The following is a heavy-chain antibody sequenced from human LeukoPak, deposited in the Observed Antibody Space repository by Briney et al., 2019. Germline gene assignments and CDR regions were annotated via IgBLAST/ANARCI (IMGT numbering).Heavy chain of an antibody. CDR1: GGSISSSRYY. V-gene: IGHV4-39*01. J-gene: IGHJ6*03. CDR3: ASVRRGFGESSKYYAYYYMGV. CDR2: SYYSGST. Sequence: SETLSLTCTVSGGSISSSRYYWGWIRQPPGKGLEWTGNSYYSGSTYYNPSLKSRATISLNASKNQFSLKLSSVTAADTAVYYCASVRRGFGESSKYYAYYYMGVWGKGTTVTISS. D-gene: IGHD3-10*01.